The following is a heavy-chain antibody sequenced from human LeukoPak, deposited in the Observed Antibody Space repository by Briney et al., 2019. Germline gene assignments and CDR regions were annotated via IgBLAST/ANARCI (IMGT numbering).Heavy chain of an antibody. CDR3: AREGGAMIGDY. J-gene: IGHJ4*02. V-gene: IGHV1-2*02. D-gene: IGHD3-22*01. Sequence: ASVKVSCKASGYTFSGYYMHWVRQAPGQGLEWMGWINPNTGRTNYAQNFQGRVTMTSDTSISTAYMELNSLRSDDTAVYYCAREGGAMIGDYWGQGTLVTVSS. CDR2: INPNTGRT. CDR1: GYTFSGYY.